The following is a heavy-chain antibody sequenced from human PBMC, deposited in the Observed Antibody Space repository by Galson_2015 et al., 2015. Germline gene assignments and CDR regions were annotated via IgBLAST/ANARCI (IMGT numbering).Heavy chain of an antibody. CDR3: AVPYFCGSTSCVDL. CDR2: IYPGDSDT. J-gene: IGHJ5*02. D-gene: IGHD2-2*01. Sequence: QSGAEVKKPGESLKISCTGSGYSSTSYWIGWVRHMPGKGLEWMGIIYPGDSDTRYNPSFQGQVTISADKSINTAYLQWSSLKASDTAVYYCAVPYFCGSTSCVDLWGRGTLVTVSS. CDR1: GYSSTSYW. V-gene: IGHV5-51*01.